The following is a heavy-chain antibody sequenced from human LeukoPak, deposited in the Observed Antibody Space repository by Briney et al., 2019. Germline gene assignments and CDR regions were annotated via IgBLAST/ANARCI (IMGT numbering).Heavy chain of an antibody. D-gene: IGHD3-10*01. V-gene: IGHV3-30*02. Sequence: GGSLRLSCAASGFTFSSYGMHWVRQAPGKGLEWVAFIRYDGSNKYYADSVKGRFTISRDNSKNTLYLQMNSLRAEDTAVYYCAKDLGVYYYGSGSLFDPWGQGTLVTVSS. CDR1: GFTFSSYG. J-gene: IGHJ5*02. CDR3: AKDLGVYYYGSGSLFDP. CDR2: IRYDGSNK.